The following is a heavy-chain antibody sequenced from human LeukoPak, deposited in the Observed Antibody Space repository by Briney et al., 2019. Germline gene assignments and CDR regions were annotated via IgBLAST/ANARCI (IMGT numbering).Heavy chain of an antibody. D-gene: IGHD3-22*01. Sequence: ASVKVSCKASGYTFTNYGIIWVRQAPGLGLEWMGWINTYSHDPNYAKKFQGRVAMTTDTSTRTAYMELRSLTSDDTAMYYCARGDIDSSGYYLNWIDPWGQGTLVTVSS. CDR2: INTYSHDP. CDR3: ARGDIDSSGYYLNWIDP. J-gene: IGHJ5*02. V-gene: IGHV1-18*01. CDR1: GYTFTNYG.